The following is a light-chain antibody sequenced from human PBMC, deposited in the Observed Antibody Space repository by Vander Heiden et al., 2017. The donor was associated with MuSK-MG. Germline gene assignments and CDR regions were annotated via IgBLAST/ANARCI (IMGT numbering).Light chain of an antibody. J-gene: IGKJ1*01. CDR3: LQAYNFPRT. CDR1: QDISNR. V-gene: IGKV1-12*01. Sequence: DIQMTQSPSSVSASVGDRVTITCRASQDISNRLAWFQVKPGKAPKYLIQSASTLQGGVPSRFSGSGSGTDFTLSISSLQPEDFATYYCLQAYNFPRTFGQGTKVEIK. CDR2: SAS.